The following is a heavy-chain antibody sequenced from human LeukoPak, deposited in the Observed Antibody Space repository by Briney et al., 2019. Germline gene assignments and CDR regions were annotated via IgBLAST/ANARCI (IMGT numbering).Heavy chain of an antibody. CDR1: GGSISSSNYH. D-gene: IGHD3-3*01. Sequence: SETLSLTCTVSGGSISSSNYHWGWIRQPPGEGLEWIASTHYSGATYYNPSLKSRVTISVDTSKNQFSLKLDSVTAADTAVYYCGRGIPSGYYDHWGQGTLVTVSS. J-gene: IGHJ5*02. V-gene: IGHV4-39*07. CDR3: GRGIPSGYYDH. CDR2: THYSGAT.